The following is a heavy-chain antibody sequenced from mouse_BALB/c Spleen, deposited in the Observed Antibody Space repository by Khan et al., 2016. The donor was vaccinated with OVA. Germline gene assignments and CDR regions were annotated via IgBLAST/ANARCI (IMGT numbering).Heavy chain of an antibody. CDR1: GYAFTNYL. V-gene: IGHV1-54*01. Sequence: QVQLQQSGAELVRPGPSVKVSCKASGYAFTNYLIEWVKQRPGQGLEGIGVINPGSGGTNYNEKLKDKATLTADKSTSTAYMQLSSLTSDDSAVYFCSRSGYGFVAYWGPGTLVTVSA. D-gene: IGHD3-2*02. CDR2: INPGSGGT. CDR3: SRSGYGFVAY. J-gene: IGHJ3*01.